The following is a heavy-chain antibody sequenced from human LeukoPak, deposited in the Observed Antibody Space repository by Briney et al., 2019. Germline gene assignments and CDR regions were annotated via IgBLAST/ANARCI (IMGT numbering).Heavy chain of an antibody. Sequence: GASVKVSCKASGYTFTGYYMHWVRQAPGQGLEWMGWISPTSGGTNYAQKFQGRVTMTRDTSISTAYMELSRLRSDDTAVYYCAREMGGYPFDYWGQGTLVTVSS. CDR3: AREMGGYPFDY. CDR1: GYTFTGYY. D-gene: IGHD5-12*01. CDR2: ISPTSGGT. V-gene: IGHV1-2*02. J-gene: IGHJ4*02.